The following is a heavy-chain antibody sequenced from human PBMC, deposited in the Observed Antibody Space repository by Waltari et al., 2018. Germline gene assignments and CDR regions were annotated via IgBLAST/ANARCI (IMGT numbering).Heavy chain of an antibody. V-gene: IGHV3-74*03. CDR1: GFTFSTYW. D-gene: IGHD7-27*01. CDR3: VRDEPGDGLDY. CDR2: IESDESRT. J-gene: IGHJ4*02. Sequence: EVQLVESGGALVQPGGSLRLSCPTSGFTFSTYWMHWVRQAPGKGLMWVAHIESDESRTTYAESVKGRFTISRDNAKNTVYLKMNSLRDEDTAVYYCVRDEPGDGLDYWGQGTLVTVSS.